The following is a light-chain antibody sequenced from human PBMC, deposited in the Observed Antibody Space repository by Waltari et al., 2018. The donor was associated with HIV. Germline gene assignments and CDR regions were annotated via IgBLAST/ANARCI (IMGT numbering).Light chain of an antibody. V-gene: IGLV1-51*01. CDR3: GTWDSSLSAGGV. CDR1: SSNIGNNY. J-gene: IGLJ2*01. Sequence: QSVLTQPPSVSAAPGQKVTISCSGSSSNIGNNYVSWYQQLPGTAPKLRIYDNNKRPSGIPDRCSGSKSGTSATLGITGLQTGDEADYYCGTWDSSLSAGGVFGGGTKLTVL. CDR2: DNN.